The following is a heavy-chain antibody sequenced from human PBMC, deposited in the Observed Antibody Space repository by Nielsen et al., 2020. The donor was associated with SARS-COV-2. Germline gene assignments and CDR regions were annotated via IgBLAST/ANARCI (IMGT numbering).Heavy chain of an antibody. V-gene: IGHV3-30*18. CDR3: AKGPSSNYYGSGSYYLPDLYYYYYYMDV. J-gene: IGHJ6*03. CDR1: GFTFSSYG. CDR2: ISYDGSNK. Sequence: GGSLRLSCAASGFTFSSYGMHWVRQAPGKGLEWVAVISYDGSNKYYADSVKGRFTISRDNSKNTLYLQMNSLRAEDTAVYYCAKGPSSNYYGSGSYYLPDLYYYYYYMDVWGKGTTVTVSS. D-gene: IGHD3-10*01.